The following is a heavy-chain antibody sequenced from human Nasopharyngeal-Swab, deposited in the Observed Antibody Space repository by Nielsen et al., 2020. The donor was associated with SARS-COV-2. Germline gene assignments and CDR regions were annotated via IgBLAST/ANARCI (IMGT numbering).Heavy chain of an antibody. D-gene: IGHD1-26*01. CDR3: AKDVVGGSYYLNDAFDI. CDR1: NDSISSVGYY. Sequence: SETLSLTCTVSNDSISSVGYYWSWIRQHPGKGLEWIGYIYQSGRTYYNPSLKSRVTISMDTSKNQFSLQLRSVTAADTAVYYCAKDVVGGSYYLNDAFDIWGQGTMVTVSS. J-gene: IGHJ3*02. V-gene: IGHV4-31*03. CDR2: IYQSGRT.